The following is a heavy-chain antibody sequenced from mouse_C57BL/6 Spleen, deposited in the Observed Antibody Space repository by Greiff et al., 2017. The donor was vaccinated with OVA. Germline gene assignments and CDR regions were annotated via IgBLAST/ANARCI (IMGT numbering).Heavy chain of an antibody. V-gene: IGHV1-80*01. CDR1: GYAFSSYW. J-gene: IGHJ4*01. Sequence: QVHVKQSGAELVKPGASVKISCKASGYAFSSYWMNWVKQRPGKGLEWIGQIYPGDGDTNYNGKFKGKATLTADKSSSTAYMQLSSLTSEDSAVYFCARSGVYYGSSYDYAMDYWGQGTSVTVSS. CDR2: IYPGDGDT. CDR3: ARSGVYYGSSYDYAMDY. D-gene: IGHD1-1*01.